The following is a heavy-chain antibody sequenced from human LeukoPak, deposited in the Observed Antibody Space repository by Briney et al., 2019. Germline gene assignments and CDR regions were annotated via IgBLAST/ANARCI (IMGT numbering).Heavy chain of an antibody. D-gene: IGHD1-26*01. CDR3: ARDWELLRDNAFDI. Sequence: GGSLRLSCAASGFTFSTYSMNWVRQAPGKGLEWVANIKQDGSEKYYVDSVKGRFTISRDNAKNSLYLQMNSLRAEDTAVYYCARDWELLRDNAFDIWGQGTMVTVSS. V-gene: IGHV3-7*01. J-gene: IGHJ3*02. CDR2: IKQDGSEK. CDR1: GFTFSTYS.